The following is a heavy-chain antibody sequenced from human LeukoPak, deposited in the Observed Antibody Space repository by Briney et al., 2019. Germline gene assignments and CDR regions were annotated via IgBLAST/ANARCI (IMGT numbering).Heavy chain of an antibody. V-gene: IGHV4-34*01. Sequence: SESLSLTCAVYGWTFSGYYWSWIRQPPGKGLEWIGEISHSGSTNYNPSLKIRVTISVDTSKNQFSLKLSSVTAADTAVYYCARDGDYVSFFDYWGQGTLVTVSS. CDR2: ISHSGST. CDR3: ARDGDYVSFFDY. CDR1: GWTFSGYY. D-gene: IGHD4-17*01. J-gene: IGHJ4*02.